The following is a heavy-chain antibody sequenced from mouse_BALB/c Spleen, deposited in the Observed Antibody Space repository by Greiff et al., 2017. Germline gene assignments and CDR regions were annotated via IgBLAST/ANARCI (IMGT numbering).Heavy chain of an antibody. CDR2: IWGDGST. CDR3: ARDRGGNYVGYFDY. Sequence: QVQLKESGPGLVAPSQSLSITCTVSGFSLTGYGVNWVRQPPGKGLEWLGMIWGDGSTDYNSALKSRLSISKDNSKSQVVLKMNRLQTDDTARYYCARDRGGNYVGYFDYWGQGTTLTVSS. V-gene: IGHV2-6-7*01. D-gene: IGHD2-1*01. J-gene: IGHJ2*01. CDR1: GFSLTGYG.